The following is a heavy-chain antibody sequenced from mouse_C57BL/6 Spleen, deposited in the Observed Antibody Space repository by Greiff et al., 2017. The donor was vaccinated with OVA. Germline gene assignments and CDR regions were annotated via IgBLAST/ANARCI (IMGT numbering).Heavy chain of an antibody. Sequence: QVQLQQPGAELVRPGTSVKLSCKASGYTFTSYWMHWVKQRPGQGLEWIGVIDPSDSYTNYNQKFKGKATLTVDTSSSTAYMQLSSLTSEDSAVYYGARSTMITAGYYYAMDYWGQGTSVTVSS. CDR1: GYTFTSYW. D-gene: IGHD2-4*01. CDR2: IDPSDSYT. J-gene: IGHJ4*01. CDR3: ARSTMITAGYYYAMDY. V-gene: IGHV1-59*01.